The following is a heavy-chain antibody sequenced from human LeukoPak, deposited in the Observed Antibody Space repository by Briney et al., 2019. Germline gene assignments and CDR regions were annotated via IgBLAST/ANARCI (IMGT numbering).Heavy chain of an antibody. D-gene: IGHD3-10*01. CDR1: GGSFSGYY. Sequence: SETLSLTCAVYGGSFSGYYWSWIRQPPGKGLEWIGEINHSGSTSYNPSLKSRVTISVDTSKNQFSLKLSSVTAADTAVYYCARGRVFTMVRGVITYLDYWGQGTLVTVSS. CDR2: INHSGST. V-gene: IGHV4-34*01. J-gene: IGHJ4*02. CDR3: ARGRVFTMVRGVITYLDY.